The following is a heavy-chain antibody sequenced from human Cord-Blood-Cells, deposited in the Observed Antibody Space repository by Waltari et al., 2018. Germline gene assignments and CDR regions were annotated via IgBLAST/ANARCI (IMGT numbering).Heavy chain of an antibody. CDR3: ARGEQQQLYWYFDL. Sequence: EVQLVESGGGLVQPGGSLRLSCAASGFTFSSYDMNWVRQAPGKGLEWVSYISSSGSTIYYADSVKGRFTISRDNAKNSLYLQMNSLRAEDTAVYYCARGEQQQLYWYFDLWGRGTLVTVSS. CDR1: GFTFSSYD. V-gene: IGHV3-48*03. D-gene: IGHD6-13*01. J-gene: IGHJ2*01. CDR2: ISSSGSTI.